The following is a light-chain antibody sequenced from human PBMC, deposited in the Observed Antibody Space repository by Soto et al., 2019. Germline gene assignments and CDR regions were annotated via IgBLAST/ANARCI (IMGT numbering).Light chain of an antibody. CDR2: DGG. CDR1: NIGTKS. Sequence: SSELTQPPSVSVAPGQTATIACGGNNIGTKSVNWYQQKPGQAPVLVVYDGGDRPSGIPERFSGSKSGNTATLTISRVEAEDEADYYCQVWDSDTDHPVFGGGTKLTVL. CDR3: QVWDSDTDHPV. J-gene: IGLJ3*02. V-gene: IGLV3-21*02.